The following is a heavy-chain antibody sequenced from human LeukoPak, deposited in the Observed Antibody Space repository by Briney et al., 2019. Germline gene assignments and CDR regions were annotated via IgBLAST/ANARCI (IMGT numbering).Heavy chain of an antibody. CDR1: GYSISSAFY. J-gene: IGHJ6*03. CDR2: IYHSGST. V-gene: IGHV4-38-2*02. CDR3: ARHTRINIAAAGNKGYYYYYMDV. D-gene: IGHD6-13*01. Sequence: PSETLSLTCTISGYSISSAFYWGWIRQPPGKGLEWIGSIYHSGSTHYNPSLKSRVTISVDTSKNQFSLKLSSVTAADTAVYYCARHTRINIAAAGNKGYYYYYMDVWGKGTTVTISS.